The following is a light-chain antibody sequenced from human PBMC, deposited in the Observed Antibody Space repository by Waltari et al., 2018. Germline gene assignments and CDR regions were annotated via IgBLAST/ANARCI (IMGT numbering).Light chain of an antibody. CDR1: SSDVGAYNY. CDR3: SAYTSGNTWV. Sequence: QSVLTQPASVSGSSGQSLTISCTGTSSDVGAYNYVSWYQQHPGKAPKIVIYDVRKRPRWVSVRSSGHNAVNAASLTISGIQAEDEADYYCSAYTSGNTWVFGGGKELTVL. CDR2: DVR. V-gene: IGLV2-14*03. J-gene: IGLJ3*02.